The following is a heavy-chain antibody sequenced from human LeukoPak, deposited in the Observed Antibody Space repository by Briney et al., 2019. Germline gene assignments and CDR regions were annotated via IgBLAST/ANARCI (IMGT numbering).Heavy chain of an antibody. CDR1: GYSFTNFW. CDR3: AAGGASAP. CDR2: ISPGDSGI. Sequence: GESLKISCKGSGYSFTNFWIGWVRQMPGKGLEWMGVISPGDSGIRYSPTFQGQVTISVDKSISTAYLQWSSLKAPDSAMYYCAAGGASAPWGQGTLVTVSS. V-gene: IGHV5-51*01. J-gene: IGHJ5*02. D-gene: IGHD3-16*01.